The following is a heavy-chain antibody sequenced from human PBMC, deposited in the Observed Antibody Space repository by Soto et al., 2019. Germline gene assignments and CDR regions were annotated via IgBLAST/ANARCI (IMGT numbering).Heavy chain of an antibody. CDR2: IRKKANSYTT. J-gene: IGHJ4*02. V-gene: IGHV3-72*01. CDR1: GFTFSDHY. Sequence: TGGSLRLSCAASGFTFSDHYMDWVRQAPGKGLEWVGRIRKKANSYTTEYAASVKGRFTILRDDSKNSLYLQMNSLKTEDTAVYYCASGKRGSYAPFDCRGQGTLVTVS. D-gene: IGHD1-26*01. CDR3: ASGKRGSYAPFDC.